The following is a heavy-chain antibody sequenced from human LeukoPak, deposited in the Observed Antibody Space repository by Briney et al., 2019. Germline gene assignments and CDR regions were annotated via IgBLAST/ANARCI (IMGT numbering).Heavy chain of an antibody. CDR1: GFTFDDYA. V-gene: IGHV3-9*01. CDR3: AKVHTEYYFDY. Sequence: AGGSLRLSCAASGFTFDDYAMHWVRQAPGKGLEWVSGISWNSGSIGYADSVKGRFTISRDNAKNSLYLQMNSLRAEDTALYYCAKVHTEYYFDYWGQGTLVTVSS. CDR2: ISWNSGSI. J-gene: IGHJ4*02.